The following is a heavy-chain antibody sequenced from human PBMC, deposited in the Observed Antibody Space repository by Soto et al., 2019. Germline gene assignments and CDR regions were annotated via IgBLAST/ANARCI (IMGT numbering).Heavy chain of an antibody. D-gene: IGHD3-16*01. Sequence: QVQLVQSGAEVQKPGSSVNVSCKASGDTPSTYAISWVRQAPGQGLEWTGGIIPILGTPNYAQRFQGRITISADTATRTTYMELNSVTSDDTAVFYCAILGLDVDSWGQGTLVIVSS. J-gene: IGHJ4*02. CDR1: GDTPSTYA. CDR2: IIPILGTP. CDR3: AILGLDVDS. V-gene: IGHV1-69*14.